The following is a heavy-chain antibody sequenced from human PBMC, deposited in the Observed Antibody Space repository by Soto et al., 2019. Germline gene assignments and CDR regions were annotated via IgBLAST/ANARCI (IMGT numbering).Heavy chain of an antibody. D-gene: IGHD2-15*01. CDR2: INSDGSVA. CDR1: GFTFSNYW. CDR3: AKWTVVVVAATRGGYFDY. J-gene: IGHJ4*02. Sequence: EVQLVESGGGLVQPGGSLRLSCAASGFTFSNYWMYWVRQAPGKGLEWVSRINSDGSVASYADSVKGRFTISRDNSKNTLYLQMNSLRAEDTAVYYCAKWTVVVVAATRGGYFDYWGQGTLVTVSS. V-gene: IGHV3-74*02.